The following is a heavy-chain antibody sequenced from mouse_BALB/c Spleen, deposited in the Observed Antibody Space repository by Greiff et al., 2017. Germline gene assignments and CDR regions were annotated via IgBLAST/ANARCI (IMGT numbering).Heavy chain of an antibody. Sequence: DVKLQESGPGLVKPSQSLSLTCTVTGYSITSDYAWNWIRQFPGNKLEWMGYISYSGSTSYNPSLKSRISITRDTSKNQFFLQLNSVTTEDTATYYCARSPNSYYFDYWGQGTTLTVSS. CDR3: ARSPNSYYFDY. D-gene: IGHD4-1*01. CDR1: GYSITSDYA. V-gene: IGHV3-2*02. CDR2: ISYSGST. J-gene: IGHJ2*01.